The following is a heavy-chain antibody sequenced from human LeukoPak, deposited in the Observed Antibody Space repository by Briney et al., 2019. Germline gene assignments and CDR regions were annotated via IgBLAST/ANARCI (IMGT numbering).Heavy chain of an antibody. V-gene: IGHV3-48*04. CDR3: AQQGMTR. J-gene: IGHJ4*02. D-gene: IGHD1-14*01. CDR2: IHSSSGTV. Sequence: GGSLRLSCAASGFTFSSHNMQWVRQAPGKGLEWVSYIHSSSGTVYYADSVKGRFTISRDNAKNSLYLQMNSLRAEDTAVYYCAQQGMTRWGQGTLVTVSS. CDR1: GFTFSSHN.